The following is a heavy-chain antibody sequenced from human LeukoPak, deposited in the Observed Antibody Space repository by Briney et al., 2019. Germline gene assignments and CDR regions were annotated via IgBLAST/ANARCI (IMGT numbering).Heavy chain of an antibody. CDR2: TNRDDSDT. CDR1: GFTFSGYW. J-gene: IGHJ4*02. CDR3: ARSANYFDTSGQDY. V-gene: IGHV3-74*01. D-gene: IGHD3-22*01. Sequence: GGSLRLSCAASGFTFSGYWMHWVRQAPGKGLVWVSRTNRDDSDTSYADSVKGRFTISRDKAKSTLYLRMNSLRVEDTAVYYCARSANYFDTSGQDYWGQGTLVTASS.